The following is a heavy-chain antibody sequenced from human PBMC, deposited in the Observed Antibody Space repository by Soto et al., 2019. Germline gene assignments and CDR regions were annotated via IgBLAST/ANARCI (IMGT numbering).Heavy chain of an antibody. V-gene: IGHV4-31*03. CDR2: IYYSGST. J-gene: IGHJ4*02. CDR3: AIYDFWSGFDY. D-gene: IGHD3-3*01. CDR1: GGSISSGGYY. Sequence: SETLSLTCTVSGGSISSGGYYWSWIRQHPGKGLEWIGYIYYSGSTYYNPSLKSRVTISVDTSKNQFSLKLSSVTAADTAVYYCAIYDFWSGFDYWGQRTLVTVSS.